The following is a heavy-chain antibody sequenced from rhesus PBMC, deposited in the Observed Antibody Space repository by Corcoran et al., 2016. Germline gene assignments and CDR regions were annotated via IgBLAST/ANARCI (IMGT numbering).Heavy chain of an antibody. V-gene: IGHV4S11*01. CDR1: GVSITSHY. CDR2: LSGTISSA. D-gene: IGHD6-13*01. Sequence: QLQLQESGPGLVKPSETLSLACAVSGVSITSHYWSWIRQAPGKGLEWIGYLSGTISSAPYNPSLQSRVTLSGATSRNQLSLRLTSVTAADTAVYYCTRDLRYNTWSLDFWGQGLRVTVSS. J-gene: IGHJ3*01. CDR3: TRDLRYNTWSLDF.